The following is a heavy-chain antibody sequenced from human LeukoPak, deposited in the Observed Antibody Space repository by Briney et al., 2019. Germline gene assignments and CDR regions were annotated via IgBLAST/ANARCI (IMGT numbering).Heavy chain of an antibody. V-gene: IGHV6-1*01. CDR1: GDSVSSNSAA. CDR3: ARERGSGSYRAAHYYYYYGMDV. J-gene: IGHJ6*02. Sequence: SQTLSLTCAISGDSVSSNSAAWHWIRQSPSRGLEWLGRTYYRAKWYNDYAVSVKSRITINPDTSKNQFSLQLNSVTPEDTAVYYCARERGSGSYRAAHYYYYYGMDVWGQGTTVTVSS. D-gene: IGHD3-10*01. CDR2: TYYRAKWYN.